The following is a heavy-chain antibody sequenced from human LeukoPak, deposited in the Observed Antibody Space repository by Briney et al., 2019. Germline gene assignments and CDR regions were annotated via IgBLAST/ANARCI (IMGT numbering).Heavy chain of an antibody. CDR1: GFTFSSST. CDR3: AGEYSSSSGVFDL. CDR2: ISYDGSSK. Sequence: PGRSLRLSCAASGFTFSSSTMHWVRQGPGKGLEWVASISYDGSSKYYADSVKGRFTISRDSFENMLYLQVNSLRPEDTAVYFCAGEYSSSSGVFDLWGQGTMVTVSS. V-gene: IGHV3-30-3*01. D-gene: IGHD6-6*01. J-gene: IGHJ3*01.